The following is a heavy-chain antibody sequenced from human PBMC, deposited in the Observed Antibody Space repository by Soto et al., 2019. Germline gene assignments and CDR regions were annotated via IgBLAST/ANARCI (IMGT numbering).Heavy chain of an antibody. CDR2: IKSKSDGGTT. Sequence: GGSLRLSCAASGFTFSSAWMSWVRQAPGKGLEWVGRIKSKSDGGTTDYAAPVKGRFNISRDDSKNTLYLQMNSLRAEDTAVYYCTTVGSRTAIFGVVLVTREYFHHWGQGTLVTVPQ. D-gene: IGHD3-3*01. CDR3: TTVGSRTAIFGVVLVTREYFHH. J-gene: IGHJ1*01. V-gene: IGHV3-15*01. CDR1: GFTFSSAW.